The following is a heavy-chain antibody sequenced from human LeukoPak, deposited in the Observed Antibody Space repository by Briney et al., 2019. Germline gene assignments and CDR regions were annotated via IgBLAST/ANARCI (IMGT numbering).Heavy chain of an antibody. CDR1: GGSINNYY. V-gene: IGHV4-59*01. J-gene: IGHJ4*02. CDR2: IHYSGTT. CDR3: ARSNGAISAAEDY. Sequence: PSETLSLTCTVSGGSINNYYWSWIRHPPGKGLEWIGYIHYSGTTNYNPSLKSRLTMSVDTSKNQFSLKLSSVTAADTAVYYCARSNGAISAAEDYWGQGTLVTVSS. D-gene: IGHD6-13*01.